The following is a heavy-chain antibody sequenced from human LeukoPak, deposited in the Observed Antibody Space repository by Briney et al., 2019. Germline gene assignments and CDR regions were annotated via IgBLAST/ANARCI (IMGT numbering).Heavy chain of an antibody. V-gene: IGHV1-2*02. CDR3: ARDVFAEYNTHHRFDP. CDR1: GYTFTGYY. J-gene: IGHJ5*02. Sequence: ASVKVSCKASGYTFTGYYMHWVRQAPGQGLEWMGWINPNTGGTDYAQRFQGRVTMTRDTSISTAYMELSSLISDDTAVYYCARDVFAEYNTHHRFDPWGQGTLVTVSS. CDR2: INPNTGGT. D-gene: IGHD1-14*01.